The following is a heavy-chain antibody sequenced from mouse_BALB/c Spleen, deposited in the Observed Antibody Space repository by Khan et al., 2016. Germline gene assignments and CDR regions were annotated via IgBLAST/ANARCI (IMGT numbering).Heavy chain of an antibody. CDR3: ARLGLRWYFDV. CDR2: ISTYSGNT. Sequence: QVQLKQSGPELVRPGVSVKISCKGSGYTFTDYAMHWVKQSHGKSLEWIGVISTYSGNTNYNQKFKGKATMTVDKSSSTAYMELAKMTSEDSALYYCARLGLRWYFDVWGAGTTVTVSS. J-gene: IGHJ1*01. D-gene: IGHD2-2*01. V-gene: IGHV1S137*01. CDR1: GYTFTDYA.